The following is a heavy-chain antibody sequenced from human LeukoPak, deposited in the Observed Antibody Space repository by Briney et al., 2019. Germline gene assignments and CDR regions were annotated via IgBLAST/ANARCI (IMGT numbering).Heavy chain of an antibody. V-gene: IGHV3-30*04. Sequence: GGSLRLSCAASGFTFSSYAMHWVRQAPGKGLEWVAVISYDGSNKYYADSVKGRFTISRDNSKNTLYLQMNSLRAEDTAVYYCAKGGVAAAAKGGWFDPWGQGTLVTVSS. CDR2: ISYDGSNK. J-gene: IGHJ5*02. CDR1: GFTFSSYA. CDR3: AKGGVAAAAKGGWFDP. D-gene: IGHD6-13*01.